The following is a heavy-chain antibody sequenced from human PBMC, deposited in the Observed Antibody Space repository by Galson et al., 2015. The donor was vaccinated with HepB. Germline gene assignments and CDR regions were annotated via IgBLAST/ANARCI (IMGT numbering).Heavy chain of an antibody. CDR1: GGSISSYY. V-gene: IGHV4-59*08. Sequence: ETLSLTCTVSGGSISSYYWSWIRQPPGKGLEWIGYIYYSGSTNYNPSLKSRVTISVDTSKNQFSLKLSSVTAADTAVYYCARRVPNTPYSSGLFDYWGQGTLVTVSS. CDR2: IYYSGST. J-gene: IGHJ4*02. D-gene: IGHD6-19*01. CDR3: ARRVPNTPYSSGLFDY.